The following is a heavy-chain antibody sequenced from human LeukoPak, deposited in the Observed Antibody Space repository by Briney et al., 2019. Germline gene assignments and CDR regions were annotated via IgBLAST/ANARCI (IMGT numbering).Heavy chain of an antibody. CDR3: ACGRGSYDVWFDP. CDR2: IYPGDSDT. Sequence: GESLKISRKRSGYSFAGYGIGVVREMPGKGLEWMGIIYPGDSDTRYSPSFQGQVTISADKSISTAYLQWSSLKASDTAMYYCACGRGSYDVWFDPWGQGTLVTVSS. D-gene: IGHD1-26*01. CDR1: GYSFAGYG. J-gene: IGHJ5*02. V-gene: IGHV5-51*01.